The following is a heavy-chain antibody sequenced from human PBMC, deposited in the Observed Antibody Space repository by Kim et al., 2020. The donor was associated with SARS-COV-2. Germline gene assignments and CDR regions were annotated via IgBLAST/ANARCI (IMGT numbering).Heavy chain of an antibody. CDR2: IRNKAHSYAT. CDR1: GFTFSGSA. Sequence: GGSLRLSCAASGFTFSGSAMHWVRQASGKGLDWVGRIRNKAHSYATAYAASVKGRFTISRDDSKDTAYLQMNSLKTEDTAVYYCTTQGDDYRGYWGQGTLVTVSS. CDR3: TTQGDDYRGY. V-gene: IGHV3-73*01. D-gene: IGHD4-4*01. J-gene: IGHJ4*02.